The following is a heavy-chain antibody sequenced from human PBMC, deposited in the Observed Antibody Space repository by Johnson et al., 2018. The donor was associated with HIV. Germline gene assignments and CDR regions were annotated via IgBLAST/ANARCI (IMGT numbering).Heavy chain of an antibody. D-gene: IGHD3-10*01. CDR2: ISYDGSKK. J-gene: IGHJ3*02. Sequence: QMLLVESGGGVVQPGRSLRLSCAASGFTFRSYGMHWVRQAPGKGLEWVAVISYDGSKKYHADSVKGRLTISRDNSKNTLYLQMNTLRAEDTAVYYCVKVQDEWFRALGAFDIWGQGTMVTVSS. CDR1: GFTFRSYG. V-gene: IGHV3-30*18. CDR3: VKVQDEWFRALGAFDI.